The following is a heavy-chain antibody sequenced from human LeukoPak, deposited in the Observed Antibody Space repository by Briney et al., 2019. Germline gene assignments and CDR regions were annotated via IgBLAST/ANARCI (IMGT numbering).Heavy chain of an antibody. CDR3: ARHYDSSGFWYYFNY. J-gene: IGHJ4*02. D-gene: IGHD3-22*01. Sequence: SETLSLTCTVSGGSISSYYWSWIRQPPGKGLEWIGYIYYSGSTNYNPSLKSRVTISVDTSKNQFSLKLSSVTAADTAVYYCARHYDSSGFWYYFNYWGRGTLVTVSS. V-gene: IGHV4-59*08. CDR1: GGSISSYY. CDR2: IYYSGST.